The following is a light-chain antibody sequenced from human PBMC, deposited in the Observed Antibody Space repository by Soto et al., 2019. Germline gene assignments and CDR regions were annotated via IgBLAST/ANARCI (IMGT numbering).Light chain of an antibody. CDR3: QQYANSPLT. Sequence: EIVLTQSPGTLSLSPGERATLSCRASQTVNNRYLAWYQQKPGQAPRLLIYGASSRATGIPDRFSGSGSGTAFTLTIRRLEPEDFAVYYCQQYANSPLTFGGGTKVEIK. CDR1: QTVNNRY. CDR2: GAS. V-gene: IGKV3-20*01. J-gene: IGKJ4*01.